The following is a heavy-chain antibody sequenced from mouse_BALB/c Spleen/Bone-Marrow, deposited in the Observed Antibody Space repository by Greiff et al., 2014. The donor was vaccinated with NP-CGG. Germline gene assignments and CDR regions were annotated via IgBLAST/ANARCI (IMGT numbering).Heavy chain of an antibody. J-gene: IGHJ3*01. Sequence: VQLQQPGPELVKPGASVKITCKASGYTFTDYIMDWVRLSHGKSLEWIGDINVNNGGTIYNQKFKGKATLTVDKSSSTAYMELRSLISEDTAVYYCVTGTAWFTYWGQGTLVTVST. CDR1: GYTFTDYI. D-gene: IGHD4-1*01. CDR3: VTGTAWFTY. V-gene: IGHV1-18*01. CDR2: INVNNGGT.